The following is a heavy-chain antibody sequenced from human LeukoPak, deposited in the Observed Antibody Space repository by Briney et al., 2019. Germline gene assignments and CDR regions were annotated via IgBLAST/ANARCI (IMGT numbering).Heavy chain of an antibody. J-gene: IGHJ4*02. CDR1: GFTFSDYY. Sequence: GGSLRLSCAASGFTFSDYYMSWIRQAPGKGLEWVAVISYDGSNKYYADSVKGRFTISRDNAKNSLYLQMNSLRAEDTAVYYCAREGGSTSCCSDYWGQGTLVTVSS. D-gene: IGHD2-2*01. CDR2: ISYDGSNK. CDR3: AREGGSTSCCSDY. V-gene: IGHV3-30*12.